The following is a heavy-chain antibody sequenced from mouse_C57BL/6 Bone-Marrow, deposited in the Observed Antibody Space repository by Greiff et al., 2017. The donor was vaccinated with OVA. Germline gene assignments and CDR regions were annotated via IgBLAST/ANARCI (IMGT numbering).Heavy chain of an antibody. Sequence: VQLQQSGAELVRPGASVKLSCTASGFNIKDDYMHWVKQRPEQGLEWIGWIDPKNGDTEYASKFQGKATITADTSSNTAYLQLSSLTSEDTAVYYCTDGSSPFAYWGQGTLVTVSA. V-gene: IGHV14-4*01. D-gene: IGHD1-1*01. CDR3: TDGSSPFAY. CDR2: IDPKNGDT. J-gene: IGHJ3*01. CDR1: GFNIKDDY.